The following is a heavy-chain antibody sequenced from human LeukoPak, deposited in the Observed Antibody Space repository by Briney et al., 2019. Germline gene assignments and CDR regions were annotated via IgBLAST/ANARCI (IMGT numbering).Heavy chain of an antibody. CDR2: INQDGSEK. D-gene: IGHD1-26*01. CDR3: TRDHRGRPWEWFDP. Sequence: GGSLRLSCAASGFTFSSYWTSWVRQAPGKGLESVAYINQDGSEKNYADSVKGRFTVSRDNAKNSLFLEMNSLRVEDTFMYYCTRDHRGRPWEWFDPWGQGTLVTVSS. J-gene: IGHJ5*02. V-gene: IGHV3-7*01. CDR1: GFTFSSYW.